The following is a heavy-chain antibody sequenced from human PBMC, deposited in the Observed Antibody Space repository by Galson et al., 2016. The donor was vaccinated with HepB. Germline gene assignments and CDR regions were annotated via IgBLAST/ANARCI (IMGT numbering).Heavy chain of an antibody. D-gene: IGHD2-2*01. V-gene: IGHV2-5*02. Sequence: PALVKPTQTLTLTCTFSGFSLSTTGVGVAWIRQPPGKALEWLAVLFWDDEKAYSPSLKTRLSIIKDTSKNQVVLTMTNLDPLDTGTYFCALRLSTDRLYNWFESWGQGTLVTVTS. CDR2: LFWDDEK. CDR3: ALRLSTDRLYNWFES. J-gene: IGHJ5*01. CDR1: GFSLSTTGVG.